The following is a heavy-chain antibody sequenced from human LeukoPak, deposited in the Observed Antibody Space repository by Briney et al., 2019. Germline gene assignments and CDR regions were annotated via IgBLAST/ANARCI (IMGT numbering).Heavy chain of an antibody. J-gene: IGHJ4*02. CDR3: AKNRGVLRKFDCYDY. V-gene: IGHV3-23*01. CDR2: ISGIGDST. CDR1: GFAFRSYD. Sequence: TGGSLRLSCAVSGFAFRSYDMSWIRQAPGKGLEWVSAISGIGDSTYYADPVKRRFSISRDNSKNALYLQVNSLRAENTAVYYCAKNRGVLRKFDCYDYWGQGTLVTVSS. D-gene: IGHD3-9*01.